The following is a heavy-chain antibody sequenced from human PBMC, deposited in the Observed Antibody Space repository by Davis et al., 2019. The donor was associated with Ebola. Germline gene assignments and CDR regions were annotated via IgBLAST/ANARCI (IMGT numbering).Heavy chain of an antibody. CDR1: GYTFTGYY. V-gene: IGHV1-2*06. CDR2: INPNSGDA. CDR3: TVGGIGGMGDY. J-gene: IGHJ4*02. Sequence: AASVKVSCKASGYTFTGYYIHWVRQAPGQGLEWMGRINPNSGDANYARKYQGRVTMTRDTSISTAYMELSSLRSDDTAVYYCTVGGIGGMGDYWGQGTLVTVSS. D-gene: IGHD1-26*01.